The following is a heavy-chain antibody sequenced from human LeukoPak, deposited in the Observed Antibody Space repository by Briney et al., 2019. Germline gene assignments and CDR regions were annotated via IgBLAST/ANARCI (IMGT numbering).Heavy chain of an antibody. V-gene: IGHV3-7*01. D-gene: IGHD4-23*01. Sequence: GSLRLSCAASGLTFSSYWMSWVRQAPGKGLEWVANMKQDGSEKYYVDSVKGRFTISRDNAKNSLYLQMNSLRAEDTAVYYCARDHGGTSYYWGQGTLVTVSS. CDR1: GLTFSSYW. CDR3: ARDHGGTSYY. CDR2: MKQDGSEK. J-gene: IGHJ4*02.